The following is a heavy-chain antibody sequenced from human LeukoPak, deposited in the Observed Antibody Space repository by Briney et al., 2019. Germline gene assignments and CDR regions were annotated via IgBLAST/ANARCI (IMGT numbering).Heavy chain of an antibody. CDR1: GGSFSSGGYS. J-gene: IGHJ4*02. V-gene: IGHV4-30-2*01. D-gene: IGHD7-27*01. Sequence: PSQTLSLTCAVSGGSFSSGGYSWSWIGQPPGKALAWIGYIYHSGSTYYNPSLKSRVTISVDRSKNQFSLKLSSVTAADTAVYYCASYELGIPYFDYWGQGTLVTVSS. CDR3: ASYELGIPYFDY. CDR2: IYHSGST.